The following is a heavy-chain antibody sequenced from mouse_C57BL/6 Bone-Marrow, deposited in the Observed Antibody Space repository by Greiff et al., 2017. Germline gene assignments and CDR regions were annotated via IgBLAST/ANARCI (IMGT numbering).Heavy chain of an antibody. CDR3: ARHLYGSSIYFDY. D-gene: IGHD1-1*01. CDR1: GFTFSSYG. V-gene: IGHV5-6*02. CDR2: ISSGGSYT. J-gene: IGHJ2*01. Sequence: EVKLEESGGDLVKPGGSLKLSCAASGFTFSSYGMSWVRQTPDKRLEWVATISSGGSYTYYPDSVKGRFTISRDNAKNTLYLQMSSLKSEDTAMYYCARHLYGSSIYFDYWGQGTTLTVSS.